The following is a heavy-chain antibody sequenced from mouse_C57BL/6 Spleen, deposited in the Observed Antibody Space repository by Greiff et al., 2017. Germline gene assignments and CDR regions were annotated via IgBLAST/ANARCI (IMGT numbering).Heavy chain of an antibody. V-gene: IGHV1-55*01. D-gene: IGHD1-1*01. Sequence: QVQLQQPGAELVKPGASVKMSCKASGYTFTSYWITWVKQRPGQGLEWIGDIYPGSGSTNYNEKFKSKATLTVDTSSSTAYMQLSSLTSEDSAVYYCAKITTVVGDDWGQDTTLTVSS. CDR3: AKITTVVGDD. CDR2: IYPGSGST. CDR1: GYTFTSYW. J-gene: IGHJ2*01.